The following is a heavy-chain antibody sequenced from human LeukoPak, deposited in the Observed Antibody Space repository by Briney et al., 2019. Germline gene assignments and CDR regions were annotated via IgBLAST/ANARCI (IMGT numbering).Heavy chain of an antibody. Sequence: ASVKVSCKASGYTFTIDGISWVRQAPGQGLEWMGWISVYNGNTNYAQNLQGRVTMTTDTFTSTAYMEVRSLRSDDTAVYYCARVSTYSSGFNGFDYWGQGTLVTVSS. CDR3: ARVSTYSSGFNGFDY. V-gene: IGHV1-18*01. CDR1: GYTFTIDG. J-gene: IGHJ4*02. D-gene: IGHD6-19*01. CDR2: ISVYNGNT.